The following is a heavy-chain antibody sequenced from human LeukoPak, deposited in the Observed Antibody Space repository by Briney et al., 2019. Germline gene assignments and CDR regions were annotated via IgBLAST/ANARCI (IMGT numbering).Heavy chain of an antibody. Sequence: GGSLRLSCAASGFTFSSYGMSWVRQAPGKGLEWVSAISGSGGSTYYADSVKGRFTISRDNSKNTLYLQMNSLRAEDTAVYYCASKDTYFVSNWFDPWGQGTLVTVSS. D-gene: IGHD3-9*01. V-gene: IGHV3-23*01. CDR3: ASKDTYFVSNWFDP. CDR1: GFTFSSYG. CDR2: ISGSGGST. J-gene: IGHJ5*02.